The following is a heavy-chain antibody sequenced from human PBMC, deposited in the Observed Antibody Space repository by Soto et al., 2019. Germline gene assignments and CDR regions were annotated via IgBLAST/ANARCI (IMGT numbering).Heavy chain of an antibody. V-gene: IGHV4-34*01. CDR1: GGSFSGYY. CDR3: ARSGYYLYYYYGMDV. J-gene: IGHJ6*02. Sequence: SETLSLTCAVYGGSFSGYYWSWIRQPPGKGLEWIGEINHSGSTNYNPSLKSRVTISVDTSKNQFSLKLSSVTAADTAVYYCARSGYYLYYYYGMDVWGPGTTVTVSS. D-gene: IGHD3-3*01. CDR2: INHSGST.